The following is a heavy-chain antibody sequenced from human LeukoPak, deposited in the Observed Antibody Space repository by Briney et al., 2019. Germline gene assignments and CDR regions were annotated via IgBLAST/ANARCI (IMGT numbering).Heavy chain of an antibody. J-gene: IGHJ4*02. CDR3: ARDPGGTFDY. CDR2: VGGGGVT. V-gene: IGHV3-23*01. D-gene: IGHD2-8*02. Sequence: GGSLRLSCAASGFTFSSYAMSWVRQAPGEGLEWVSTVGGGGVTNYADSVKGRFTISRDNSMDTLSLQMNVLRAEDTAVYYCARDPGGTFDYWGQGALVTVSS. CDR1: GFTFSSYA.